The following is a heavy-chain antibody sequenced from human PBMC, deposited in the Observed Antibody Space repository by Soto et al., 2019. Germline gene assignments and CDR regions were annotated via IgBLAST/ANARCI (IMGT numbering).Heavy chain of an antibody. J-gene: IGHJ4*02. CDR2: IYWDDDK. CDR3: AHSDNYNSGWLFDY. V-gene: IGHV2-5*02. Sequence: GSGPTLVNPTQTLTLTCTFSGFSLSTGGVGVAWIRQPPGKALEWLALIYWDDDKRYSPSLKSRLAITKDTSKNQVVLIMTNMDPVDTATYFCAHSDNYNSGWLFDYWGQGTPVTVSS. D-gene: IGHD6-19*01. CDR1: GFSLSTGGVG.